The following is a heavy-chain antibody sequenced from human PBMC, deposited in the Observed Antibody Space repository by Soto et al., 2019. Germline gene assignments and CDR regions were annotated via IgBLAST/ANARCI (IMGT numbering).Heavy chain of an antibody. Sequence: SVKVSCTASGYTFPSYDINWVLQAPCQGLEWMGWINPNSGGTNYAQKFQGWVTMTRDTSISTAYMELSRLRSDDTAVYYCARVGSYGFYGMDVWGQGTTVTVSS. D-gene: IGHD5-18*01. CDR3: ARVGSYGFYGMDV. V-gene: IGHV1-2*04. J-gene: IGHJ6*02. CDR1: GYTFPSYD. CDR2: INPNSGGT.